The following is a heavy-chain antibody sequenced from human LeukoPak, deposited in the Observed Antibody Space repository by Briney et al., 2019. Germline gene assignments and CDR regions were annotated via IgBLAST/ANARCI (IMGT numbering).Heavy chain of an antibody. Sequence: QPGGSLRLSCAASGFTVSSYEMNWVRQAPGKGLEWVSGISDSGGSTYYADSVKGRFTISRDNSKNTMYLQMNSLRVEDTAVYYCAKDGIRVAGTSAWYWGQGTLVTVSS. V-gene: IGHV3-23*01. CDR3: AKDGIRVAGTSAWY. D-gene: IGHD6-19*01. CDR1: GFTVSSYE. J-gene: IGHJ4*02. CDR2: ISDSGGST.